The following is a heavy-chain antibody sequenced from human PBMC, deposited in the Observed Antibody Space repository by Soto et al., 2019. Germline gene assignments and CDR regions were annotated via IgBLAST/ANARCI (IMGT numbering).Heavy chain of an antibody. CDR1: GGSISSYY. J-gene: IGHJ5*01. D-gene: IGHD3-10*02. CDR2: IYYSGRT. V-gene: IGHV4-59*08. Sequence: PSETLSLTCTVSGGSISSYYWSGIRQPPGKGLEWIGYIYYSGRTNYNPSLKSRVTISVDTSKNQFSLKLSSVTAADTAIYYCARHAFVRGGKDIGWFDGRGRRAPVTV. CDR3: ARHAFVRGGKDIGWFDG.